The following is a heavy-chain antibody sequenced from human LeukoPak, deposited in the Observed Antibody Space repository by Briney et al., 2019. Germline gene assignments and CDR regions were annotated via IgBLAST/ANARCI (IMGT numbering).Heavy chain of an antibody. CDR1: GDSISSTTYY. J-gene: IGHJ5*02. CDR2: ISYSGST. V-gene: IGHV4-39*01. D-gene: IGHD1-7*01. CDR3: ARLSNFS. Sequence: PSETLSLTCTVSGDSISSTTYYWGWIRQPPGKGLEWIGSISYSGSTYYNPSLKSRVTISVDTSKNQFSLKLSSVTAADTAVYYCARLSNFSWGQGTLVTVSS.